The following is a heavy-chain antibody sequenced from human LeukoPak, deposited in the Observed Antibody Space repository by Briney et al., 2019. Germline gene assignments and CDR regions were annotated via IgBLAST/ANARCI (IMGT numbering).Heavy chain of an antibody. CDR1: GGSIRSYY. Sequence: SETLSLTCSVSGGSIRSYYWSWIRQPPGKGLEWIGYMYYSGSTNYNPSLKSRVTISVDTSKNQFSLKLSSVTAADTAVYYCARVQALSYYDSSGDLYYFDYWGQGTLVTVSS. D-gene: IGHD3-22*01. J-gene: IGHJ4*02. CDR2: MYYSGST. CDR3: ARVQALSYYDSSGDLYYFDY. V-gene: IGHV4-59*01.